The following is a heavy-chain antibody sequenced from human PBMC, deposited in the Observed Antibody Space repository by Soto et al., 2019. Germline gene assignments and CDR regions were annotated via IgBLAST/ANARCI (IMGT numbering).Heavy chain of an antibody. Sequence: QVQLVESGGGVVQPGRSLRLSCAASGFTFSSYGMHWVRQAPGKGLEWVAVIWYDGSNKYYADSVKGRFTISRDNSKNTLFLQMNSLRADDTAVYYCAKPYSGSPPKNFDFWGQGTLVTVSS. CDR3: AKPYSGSPPKNFDF. V-gene: IGHV3-33*06. CDR1: GFTFSSYG. CDR2: IWYDGSNK. J-gene: IGHJ4*02. D-gene: IGHD1-26*01.